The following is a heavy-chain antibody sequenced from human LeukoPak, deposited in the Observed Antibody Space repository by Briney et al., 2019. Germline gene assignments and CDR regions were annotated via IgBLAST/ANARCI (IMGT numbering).Heavy chain of an antibody. CDR2: ISYDGSNK. J-gene: IGHJ6*02. D-gene: IGHD2-21*01. Sequence: GGSLRLSCAVSGFTFSNYRMSWVRQAPGKGLEWVAVISYDGSNKYYADSVKGRFTISRDNSKNTLYLQMNSLRAEDTAVYYCAGELLPLYGMDVWGQGTTVTVSS. CDR1: GFTFSNYR. CDR3: AGELLPLYGMDV. V-gene: IGHV3-30*03.